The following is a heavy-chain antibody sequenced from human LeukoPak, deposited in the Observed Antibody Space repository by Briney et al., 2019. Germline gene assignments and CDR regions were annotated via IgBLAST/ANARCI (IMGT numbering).Heavy chain of an antibody. J-gene: IGHJ4*02. CDR2: IYYSGST. D-gene: IGHD3-22*01. Sequence: SETLSLTCTVSGGSISSYYWSWIRQPPGKGLEWIGYIYYSGSTNYNPSLKSRVTISVDTSKNQFSLKLSSVTAADTAVYYCAREGGYDSSGYYTGVVDYWGQRTLVTVSS. V-gene: IGHV4-59*01. CDR1: GGSISSYY. CDR3: AREGGYDSSGYYTGVVDY.